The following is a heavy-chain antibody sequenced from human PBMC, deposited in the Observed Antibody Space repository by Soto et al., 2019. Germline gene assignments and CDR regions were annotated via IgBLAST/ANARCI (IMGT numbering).Heavy chain of an antibody. Sequence: QVQLQESGPGLVEPSQTLSLTCSVSGGFISRGGYYWSWIRQFPGKGLEWIGYIHYRGSTSYNPSLKSRGSISVDMSKNQLSLNLTSVTAADTAVYYCARCRDAFGFDSWGQGTLVTVSS. CDR2: IHYRGST. CDR3: ARCRDAFGFDS. V-gene: IGHV4-31*03. J-gene: IGHJ4*02. CDR1: GGFISRGGYY. D-gene: IGHD2-2*01.